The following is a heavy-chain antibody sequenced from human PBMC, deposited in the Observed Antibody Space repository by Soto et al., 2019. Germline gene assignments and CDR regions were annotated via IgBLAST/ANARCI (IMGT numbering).Heavy chain of an antibody. CDR1: GYTFTSYG. J-gene: IGHJ4*02. D-gene: IGHD2-2*01. CDR2: ISAYNGNT. CDR3: ARDIVVVPAAMPRDFDY. V-gene: IGHV1-18*01. Sequence: EASVKVSCKASGYTFTSYGISWVRQAPGQGLEWMGWISAYNGNTNYAQKLQGRVTMTTDTSTSTAYMELRSLRSDDTAVYYCARDIVVVPAAMPRDFDYWGQGTLVTVSS.